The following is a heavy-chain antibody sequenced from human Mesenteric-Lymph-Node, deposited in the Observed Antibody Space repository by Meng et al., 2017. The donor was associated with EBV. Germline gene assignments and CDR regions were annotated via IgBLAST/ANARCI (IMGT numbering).Heavy chain of an antibody. V-gene: IGHV6-1*01. D-gene: IGHD5-18*01. CDR3: ARDRLTAMVKGGWFDP. CDR1: GDSVPSTRAA. CDR2: TYYRSKWYN. J-gene: IGHJ5*02. Sequence: QVQAQQSGPGLVNPSQTPPLPGAIPGDSVPSTRAAWNWIRQSPSRGLEWLGRTYYRSKWYNDYAVSVKSRITINPDTSKNQFSLQLNSVTPEDTAVYYCARDRLTAMVKGGWFDPWGQGTLVTVSS.